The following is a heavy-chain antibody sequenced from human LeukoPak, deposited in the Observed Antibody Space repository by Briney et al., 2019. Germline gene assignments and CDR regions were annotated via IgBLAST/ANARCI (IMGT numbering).Heavy chain of an antibody. CDR3: ARGALAARRRAFNYMDV. CDR1: GFTFSSYA. J-gene: IGHJ6*03. Sequence: PGGSLRLSCAASGFTFSSYAMSWARQAPGKGLEWVSDISASGGSTYYADSVKGRFTISRDNSKNTLYLQMNSLRAEDTAVYYCARGALAARRRAFNYMDVWGKGTTVTVSS. V-gene: IGHV3-23*01. D-gene: IGHD6-6*01. CDR2: ISASGGST.